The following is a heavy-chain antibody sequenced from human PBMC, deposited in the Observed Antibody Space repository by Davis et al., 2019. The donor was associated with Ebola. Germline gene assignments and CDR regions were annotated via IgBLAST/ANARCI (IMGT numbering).Heavy chain of an antibody. CDR3: ATDRNWDFDY. V-gene: IGHV3-23*01. CDR1: GFTFSNSW. D-gene: IGHD7-27*01. Sequence: GESLNISCAASGFTFSNSWMRWVRQAPGKGLEWVSAISGSGGSTYYADSVKGRFTISRDNSKNTLYLQMNSLRDEDTAVYYCATDRNWDFDYWGQGTLVTVSS. CDR2: ISGSGGST. J-gene: IGHJ4*02.